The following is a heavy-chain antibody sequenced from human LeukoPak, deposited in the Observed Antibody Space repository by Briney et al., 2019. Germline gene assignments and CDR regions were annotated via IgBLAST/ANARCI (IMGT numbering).Heavy chain of an antibody. CDR3: ARTQKVQLGHYCYYYGMDV. CDR1: GGSISSYY. CDR2: IYYSGST. V-gene: IGHV4-59*01. J-gene: IGHJ6*02. Sequence: PSETLSLTCTVSGGSISSYYWSWIRQPPGKGLEWIGYIYYSGSTNYNPSLKSRVTISVDTSKNQFSLKLSSVTAADTAVYYCARTQKVQLGHYCYYYGMDVWGQGTTVTVSS. D-gene: IGHD2-2*01.